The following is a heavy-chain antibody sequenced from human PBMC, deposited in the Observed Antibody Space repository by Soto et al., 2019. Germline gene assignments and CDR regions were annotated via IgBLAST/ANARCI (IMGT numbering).Heavy chain of an antibody. CDR2: INAGNGNT. CDR3: ARDQLWFGELHYYGMDV. J-gene: IGHJ6*04. Sequence: ASVKVSCKASGYTFTSYAMHWVRQAPGQRLEWMGWINAGNGNTKYSQKFQGRVTITRDTSASTAYMELSSLRSEDTAVYYCARDQLWFGELHYYGMDVWGKGTTVTVYS. CDR1: GYTFTSYA. V-gene: IGHV1-3*01. D-gene: IGHD3-10*01.